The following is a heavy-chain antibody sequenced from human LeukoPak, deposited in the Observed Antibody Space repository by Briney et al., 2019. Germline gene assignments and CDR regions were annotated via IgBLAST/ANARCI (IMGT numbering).Heavy chain of an antibody. CDR1: GFTFSSYA. D-gene: IGHD3-22*01. Sequence: GSLRLSCAASGFTFSSYAMSWVRQAPGKGLEWVSAISGSGGSTYYADSVKGRFTISRDNSKNTLYLQMNSLRAEDTAVYYCAKVGSSGYYIDYWGQGTLVTVSS. CDR3: AKVGSSGYYIDY. V-gene: IGHV3-23*01. J-gene: IGHJ4*02. CDR2: ISGSGGST.